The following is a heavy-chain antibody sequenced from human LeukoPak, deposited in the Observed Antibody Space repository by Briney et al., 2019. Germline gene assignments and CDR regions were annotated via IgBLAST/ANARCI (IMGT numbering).Heavy chain of an antibody. CDR2: INPNSGGT. V-gene: IGHV1-2*02. CDR3: ARGGLLWFGELLGYYYYGMDV. J-gene: IGHJ6*02. Sequence: GASVKVSCKASRYTFTRYYMHWVRQAAWQGLEGMGWINPNSGGTDYAQKFQGRVAMPSDTSISTAYMELSRLRSDDTAVYYCARGGLLWFGELLGYYYYGMDVWGQGTTVTVSS. D-gene: IGHD3-10*01. CDR1: RYTFTRYY.